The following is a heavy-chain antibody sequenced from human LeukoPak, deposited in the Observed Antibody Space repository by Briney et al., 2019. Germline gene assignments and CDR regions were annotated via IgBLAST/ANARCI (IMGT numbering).Heavy chain of an antibody. Sequence: ASVKVSCKASGYPFTGYYMHWVRQAPGQELEWMGWIDPNSGYTNYAQNLQGRVTMTRDTSINTAYMEVNRLTFDDTAMYYCARDYDSELDYWGQGTLVTVSS. J-gene: IGHJ4*02. CDR3: ARDYDSELDY. V-gene: IGHV1-2*02. CDR1: GYPFTGYY. D-gene: IGHD3-3*01. CDR2: IDPNSGYT.